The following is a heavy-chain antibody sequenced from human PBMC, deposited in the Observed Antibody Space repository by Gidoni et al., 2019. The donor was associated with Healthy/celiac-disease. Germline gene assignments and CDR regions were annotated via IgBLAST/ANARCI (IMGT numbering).Heavy chain of an antibody. CDR3: ARTPPGGVRGVPYWFDP. V-gene: IGHV4-31*03. D-gene: IGHD3-10*01. CDR2: IYYSGST. J-gene: IGHJ5*02. CDR1: GGSISSGRYY. Sequence: QVQLQESGPGLVKPSQTLSLTCTVSGGSISSGRYYWSWIRQHPGKGLEWIGYIYYSGSTYYNPSLKSRVTISVDTSKNQFSLKLSSVTAADTAVYYCARTPPGGVRGVPYWFDPWGQGTLVTVSS.